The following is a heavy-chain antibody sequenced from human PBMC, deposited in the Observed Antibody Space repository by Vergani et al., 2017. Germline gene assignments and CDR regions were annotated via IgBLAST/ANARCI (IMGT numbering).Heavy chain of an antibody. CDR1: GFSFGSYG. D-gene: IGHD3-16*02. V-gene: IGHV3-30*18. Sequence: QVQLVEWGGGVVQPGGSLTLSCAASGFSFGSYGMHWVRQSPGKGLEWVAVISNDGGNKYYADSVKGRFTISRDNSKGTVYLQMNSLRPDDTAVYFCAKEHSTGYRAFDSWAQGILVTVSS. J-gene: IGHJ4*02. CDR2: ISNDGGNK. CDR3: AKEHSTGYRAFDS.